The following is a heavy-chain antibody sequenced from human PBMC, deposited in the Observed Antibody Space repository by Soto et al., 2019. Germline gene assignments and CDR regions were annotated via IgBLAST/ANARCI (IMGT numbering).Heavy chain of an antibody. D-gene: IGHD2-21*02. CDR1: GFTFSSYA. CDR2: ISGSGGST. Sequence: GGSLRLSCAASGFTFSSYAMSWVRQAPGKGLEWVSAISGSGGSTYYADSVKGRFTISRDNSKNTLYLQMNSLRAEDTAVYYCAKDHGAYGALWGTYCGGDCYFVWFDPWGQGTLVTVSS. V-gene: IGHV3-23*01. J-gene: IGHJ5*02. CDR3: AKDHGAYGALWGTYCGGDCYFVWFDP.